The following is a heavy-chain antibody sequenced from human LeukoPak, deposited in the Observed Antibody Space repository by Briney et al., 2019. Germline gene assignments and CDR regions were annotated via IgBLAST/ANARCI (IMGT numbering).Heavy chain of an antibody. D-gene: IGHD3-22*01. CDR3: ARFGVVVISGFDY. CDR1: GGSISSGDYY. Sequence: SETLSLTCTVSGGSISSGDYYWSWIRQPPGKGLEWIGYIYYSGSTYYNPSLKSRVTISVDTSKNQFSLKLSSVTAADTAVYYCARFGVVVISGFDYWGQGTLVTVSS. V-gene: IGHV4-30-4*01. CDR2: IYYSGST. J-gene: IGHJ4*02.